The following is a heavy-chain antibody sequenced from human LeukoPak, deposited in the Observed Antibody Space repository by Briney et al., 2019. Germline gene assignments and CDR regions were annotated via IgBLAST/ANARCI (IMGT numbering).Heavy chain of an antibody. D-gene: IGHD5-18*01. Sequence: TSETLSLTCAVDGGSFSGYYWSWIRQPPGKGLEWIGEINHSGSTNYNPSLKSRVTISVDTSKNQFSLKLSSVTAADTAVYYCARDRRGYSYGPWIDYWGQGTLVTVSS. CDR2: INHSGST. V-gene: IGHV4-34*01. CDR1: GGSFSGYY. J-gene: IGHJ4*02. CDR3: ARDRRGYSYGPWIDY.